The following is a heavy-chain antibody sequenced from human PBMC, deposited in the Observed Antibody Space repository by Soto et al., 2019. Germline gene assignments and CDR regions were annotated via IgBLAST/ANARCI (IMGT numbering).Heavy chain of an antibody. D-gene: IGHD6-13*01. CDR1: GGSISSGGYY. V-gene: IGHV4-61*08. J-gene: IGHJ4*02. CDR2: IYYSGST. CDR3: ARDSSNWYVFDF. Sequence: PSETLSLTCTVSGGSISSGGYYRSWIRQHPGKGLEWIGCIYYSGSTNYNPSLKSRVTISLDTSKNQVSLKMNSVTAADTAVYYCARDSSNWYVFDFWGQGTLVTVSS.